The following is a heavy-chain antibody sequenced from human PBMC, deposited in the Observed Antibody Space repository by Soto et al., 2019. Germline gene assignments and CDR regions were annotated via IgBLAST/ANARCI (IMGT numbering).Heavy chain of an antibody. Sequence: GGSLRLSCAASGFTFSSYGMHWVRQAPGKGLEWVAVIWYDGSNKYYADSVKGRFTISRDNSKNTLYLQMNSLRAEDTAVYYCARVVGAHNWFDPWGQGTLVTVAS. CDR3: ARVVGAHNWFDP. CDR2: IWYDGSNK. D-gene: IGHD1-26*01. CDR1: GFTFSSYG. J-gene: IGHJ5*02. V-gene: IGHV3-33*01.